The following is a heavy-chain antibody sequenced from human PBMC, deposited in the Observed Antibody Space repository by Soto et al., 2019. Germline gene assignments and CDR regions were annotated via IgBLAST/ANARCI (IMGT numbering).Heavy chain of an antibody. J-gene: IGHJ5*02. CDR1: SGSISSSNW. CDR3: ARGGLRRRSGWFDP. CDR2: IYHSGST. Sequence: QVQLQESGPGLVKPSGTLSLTCAVSSGSISSSNWWSWVRQPPGKGLEWIGEIYHSGSTNYNPSLKSGVTISVDKSKNDFTEKLSFVTDEDAAVYYCARGGLRRRSGWFDPWGQGTLVTVSS. V-gene: IGHV4-4*02.